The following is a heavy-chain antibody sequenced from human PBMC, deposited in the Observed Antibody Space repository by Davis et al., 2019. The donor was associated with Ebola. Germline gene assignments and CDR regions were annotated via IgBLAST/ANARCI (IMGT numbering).Heavy chain of an antibody. CDR3: ARYSGAGTRLFDY. V-gene: IGHV3-23*01. Sequence: GESLKISCAASGFTFRDYTMNWVRQVPGKGLEWLSSIGVRTIDTRYADSVKGRFTISRDNSINSLFLEMNSLRAEDTALYYCARYSGAGTRLFDYWGQGTLVTVSS. CDR1: GFTFRDYT. J-gene: IGHJ4*02. CDR2: IGVRTIDT. D-gene: IGHD2-15*01.